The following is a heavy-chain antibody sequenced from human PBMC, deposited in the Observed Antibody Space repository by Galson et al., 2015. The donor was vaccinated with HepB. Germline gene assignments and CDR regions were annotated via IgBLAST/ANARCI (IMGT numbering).Heavy chain of an antibody. Sequence: QSGAEVKKPGESLKISCKGSGYSFTSYWIGWVRQMPGKGLEWMGIIYPGDSDTRYSPSFQGQVTISADKSISTAYLQWSSLKASDTAMYYCARHSSGWSQSYYYYYGMDVWGQGTTVTVSS. D-gene: IGHD6-19*01. CDR2: IYPGDSDT. J-gene: IGHJ6*02. CDR3: ARHSSGWSQSYYYYYGMDV. V-gene: IGHV5-51*01. CDR1: GYSFTSYW.